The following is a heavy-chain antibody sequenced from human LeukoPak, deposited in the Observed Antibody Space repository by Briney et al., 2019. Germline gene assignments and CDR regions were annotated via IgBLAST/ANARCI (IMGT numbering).Heavy chain of an antibody. Sequence: SETLSLTCAVYGGSFSGYYWSWIRQPPGKGLEWIGEINHSGSTNYNPSLKSRVTISVDTSKNQFSLKLSSVTAADTAVYYCASYCYDAIDIWGQGTMVTVSS. V-gene: IGHV4-34*01. D-gene: IGHD2-21*01. CDR2: INHSGST. J-gene: IGHJ3*02. CDR3: ASYCYDAIDI. CDR1: GGSFSGYY.